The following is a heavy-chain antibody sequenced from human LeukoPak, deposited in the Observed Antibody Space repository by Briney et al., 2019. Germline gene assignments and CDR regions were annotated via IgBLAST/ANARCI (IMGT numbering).Heavy chain of an antibody. J-gene: IGHJ3*02. CDR1: GFTFSNAW. CDR3: TTDEWELFDAFDI. D-gene: IGHD1-26*01. CDR2: IKSKTDGGTT. Sequence: GGSLRLSCAASGFTFSNAWMSWVRQAPGKGLEWVGRIKSKTDGGTTDYAAPVKGRVTISRDDSKNTLYLQMNSLKTEDTAVYYCTTDEWELFDAFDIWGQGTMVTVSS. V-gene: IGHV3-15*01.